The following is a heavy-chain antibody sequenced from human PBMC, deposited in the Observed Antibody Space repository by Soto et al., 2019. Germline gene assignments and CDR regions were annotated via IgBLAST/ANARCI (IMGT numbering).Heavy chain of an antibody. CDR1: GDSVSNKSAA. J-gene: IGHJ4*02. CDR3: ARDPGYSLDY. CDR2: TYDRSTWNY. V-gene: IGHV6-1*01. Sequence: PSQTLSLTCAISGDSVSNKSAAWNWIRQSPSRGLEWLGRTYDRSTWNYDYTDLVKSRITINSDTSTNQCSLQLHSVTPEDTAVYYCARDPGYSLDYWGQGTQVTVSA. D-gene: IGHD5-18*01.